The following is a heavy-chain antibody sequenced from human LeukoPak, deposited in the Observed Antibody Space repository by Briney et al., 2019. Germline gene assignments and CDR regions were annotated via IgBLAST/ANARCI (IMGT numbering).Heavy chain of an antibody. CDR2: LTGSGGNT. J-gene: IGHJ6*03. CDR3: GKFRGIQHYKHHMDV. Sequence: GGSLRLSCAASGFTFSSYAMSWVRQAPGKGLEWVSGLTGSGGNTYYADSVKGRFTISRDNSKNTLSLQMNSLRAEDAAVYYCGKFRGIQHYKHHMDVWGKGTTVTVSS. CDR1: GFTFSSYA. D-gene: IGHD3-10*01. V-gene: IGHV3-23*01.